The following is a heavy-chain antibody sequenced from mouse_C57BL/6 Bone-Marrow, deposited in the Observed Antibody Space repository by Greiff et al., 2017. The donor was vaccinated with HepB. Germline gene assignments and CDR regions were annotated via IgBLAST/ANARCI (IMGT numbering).Heavy chain of an antibody. CDR1: GYTFTDYY. J-gene: IGHJ3*01. Sequence: VKLQQSGAELVRPGASVKLSCKASGYTFTDYYINWVKQRPGQGLEWIARIYPGSGNTYYNEKFKGKATLTAEKSSSTAYMQLSSLTSEDSAVYFCARASGSSRGFAYWGQGTLVTVSA. CDR3: ARASGSSRGFAY. CDR2: IYPGSGNT. D-gene: IGHD1-1*01. V-gene: IGHV1-76*01.